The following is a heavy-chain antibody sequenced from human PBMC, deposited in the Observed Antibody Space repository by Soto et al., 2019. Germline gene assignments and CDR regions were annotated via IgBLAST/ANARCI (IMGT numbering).Heavy chain of an antibody. CDR3: AKSYYDFWSGYNLVWYFDY. J-gene: IGHJ4*02. CDR2: ISGSGGST. Sequence: GGSLRLSCAASGFTFSSYAMSWVRQAPGKGLEWVSAISGSGGSTYYAASVKGRFTISRDNSKNTLYLQMNSLRAEDTAVYYCAKSYYDFWSGYNLVWYFDYWGQGTLVTVSS. CDR1: GFTFSSYA. D-gene: IGHD3-3*01. V-gene: IGHV3-23*01.